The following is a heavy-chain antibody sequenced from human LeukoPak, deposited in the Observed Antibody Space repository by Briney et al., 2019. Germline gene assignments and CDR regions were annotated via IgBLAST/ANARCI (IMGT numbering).Heavy chain of an antibody. Sequence: ASVKVSCKASGGTFSSYAISWVRQAPGQGLEWMGGIIPIFGTANYAQKFQGRVTITADESTSAAYMELSSLRSEDTAVYYCARAQYYCGSGSYYNNPYNWFDPWGQGTLVTVSS. J-gene: IGHJ5*02. CDR3: ARAQYYCGSGSYYNNPYNWFDP. CDR2: IIPIFGTA. D-gene: IGHD3-10*01. CDR1: GGTFSSYA. V-gene: IGHV1-69*13.